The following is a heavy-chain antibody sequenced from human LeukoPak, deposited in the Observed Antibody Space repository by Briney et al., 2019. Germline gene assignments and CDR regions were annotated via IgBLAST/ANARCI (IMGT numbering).Heavy chain of an antibody. J-gene: IGHJ6*04. CDR1: GFTFSSYA. V-gene: IGHV3-23*01. D-gene: IGHD2-21*02. Sequence: GGSLRLSCAASGFTFSSYAMNWVRQAPGKGLEWGSAVNGGGGSTYYADSAKGRFTISRDNSKNTLFLQMNSLRAEDTAVYYCAKGRGICGSDCRYYYYDMDVWGKGTTVTVSS. CDR2: VNGGGGST. CDR3: AKGRGICGSDCRYYYYDMDV.